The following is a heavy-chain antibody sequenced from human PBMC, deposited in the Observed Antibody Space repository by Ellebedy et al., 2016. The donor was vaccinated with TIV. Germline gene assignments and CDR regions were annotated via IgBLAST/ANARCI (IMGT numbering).Heavy chain of an antibody. CDR2: IYYSGST. CDR1: GGSISSYY. D-gene: IGHD4-17*01. Sequence: SETLSLTCTVSGGSISSYYWSWIRQPPGKGLEWIGYIYYSGSTNYNPSLKSRVTISVDTSKNQFSLKLSSVTAADTAVYYCARIEGYGDSTDNWFDPWGQGTLVTVSS. CDR3: ARIEGYGDSTDNWFDP. J-gene: IGHJ5*02. V-gene: IGHV4-59*12.